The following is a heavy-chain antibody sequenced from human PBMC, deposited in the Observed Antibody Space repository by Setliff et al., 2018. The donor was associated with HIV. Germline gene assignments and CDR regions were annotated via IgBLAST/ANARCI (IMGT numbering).Heavy chain of an antibody. CDR1: GYTFTAYY. Sequence: ASVKVSCKASGYTFTAYYMHWVRQAPGQGLEWMGRINPNSGGTNYAQKFQGRVTMTRDTSTHTVYMELTSLRSDDTAVYYCAKDDRYYYDTSGSPSNWFDPWGQGTLVTSPQ. J-gene: IGHJ5*02. CDR3: AKDDRYYYDTSGSPSNWFDP. D-gene: IGHD3-22*01. CDR2: INPNSGGT. V-gene: IGHV1-2*06.